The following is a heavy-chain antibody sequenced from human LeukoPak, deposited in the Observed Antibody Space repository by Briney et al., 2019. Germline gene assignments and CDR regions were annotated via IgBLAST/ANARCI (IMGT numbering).Heavy chain of an antibody. CDR1: GFTFSSYS. D-gene: IGHD6-19*01. Sequence: PGGSLRLSCAASGFTFSSYSMNWVRQAPGKGLEWVSSISSSSSYIYYADSVKGRFTISRDNAKNSLYLQMNSLRAEDTAVYYCAAQYSSGWYPLDYWGQGTLVTVSS. V-gene: IGHV3-21*01. CDR2: ISSSSSYI. CDR3: AAQYSSGWYPLDY. J-gene: IGHJ4*02.